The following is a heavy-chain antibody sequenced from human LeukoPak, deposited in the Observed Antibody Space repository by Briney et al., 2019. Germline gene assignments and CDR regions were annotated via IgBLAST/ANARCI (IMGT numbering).Heavy chain of an antibody. D-gene: IGHD6-19*01. CDR3: ARDQYSSGRRVADY. Sequence: SETLSPTRTVSGGSISSGGHYWSCIRQHPGKGLEWIGHIYYSGSTYYNPSLKSRVTISVDTSKNQFSLKLSSVTAADTAVYYCARDQYSSGRRVADYWGQGTLVTVSS. J-gene: IGHJ4*02. CDR1: GGSISSGGHY. CDR2: IYYSGST. V-gene: IGHV4-31*03.